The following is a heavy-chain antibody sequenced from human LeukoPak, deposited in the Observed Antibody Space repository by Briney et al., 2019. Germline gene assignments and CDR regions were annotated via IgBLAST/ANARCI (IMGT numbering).Heavy chain of an antibody. Sequence: PSETLSLTCTVSGGSISSSSYYWGWIRQPPGKGLEWIGSIYYSGSTYYNPSLKSRVTISVDTSKNQFSLKLSSVTAADTAVYYCARELWFGEPHTPYYYYYYMDVWGKGTTVTVSS. CDR2: IYYSGST. CDR3: ARELWFGEPHTPYYYYYYMDV. J-gene: IGHJ6*03. V-gene: IGHV4-39*07. D-gene: IGHD3-10*01. CDR1: GGSISSSSYY.